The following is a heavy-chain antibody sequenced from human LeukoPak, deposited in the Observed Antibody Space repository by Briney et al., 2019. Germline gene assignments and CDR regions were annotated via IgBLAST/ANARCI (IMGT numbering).Heavy chain of an antibody. D-gene: IGHD3-22*01. CDR2: IYPYDSDT. V-gene: IGHV5-51*01. Sequence: GESLKISCKAYGYSFTSYWIGWVRQMPGKGLEWMGIIYPYDSDTRYSPSFQGQVTISADKSINTAFLQWSSLKASDSAMYYCARPDSSSDYWGQGTLVTVSS. J-gene: IGHJ4*02. CDR1: GYSFTSYW. CDR3: ARPDSSSDY.